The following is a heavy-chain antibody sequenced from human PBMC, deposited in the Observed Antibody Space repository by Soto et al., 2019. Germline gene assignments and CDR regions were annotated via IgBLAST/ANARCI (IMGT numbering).Heavy chain of an antibody. D-gene: IGHD1-26*01. J-gene: IGHJ6*02. Sequence: ASVKVSCKASGYTFTSYGISWVRQAPGQGLEWMGWISAYNGNTNYAQKLQGRVTMTTDTSTSTAYMELRSLRSDDTAVYYCARSRGKHSYYIYYCYYYGMDVWGQGTTVTVSS. CDR2: ISAYNGNT. CDR3: ARSRGKHSYYIYYCYYYGMDV. CDR1: GYTFTSYG. V-gene: IGHV1-18*01.